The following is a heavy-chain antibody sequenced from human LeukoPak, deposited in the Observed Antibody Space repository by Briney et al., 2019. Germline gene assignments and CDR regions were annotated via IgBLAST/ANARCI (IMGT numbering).Heavy chain of an antibody. CDR1: GFTFSSYG. CDR2: IPYHGSNK. V-gene: IGHV3-30*02. D-gene: IGHD4-17*01. CDR3: AKDPSYYGDMYYFDY. J-gene: IGHJ4*02. Sequence: GGSLRLSCAASGFTFSSYGMHWVRQAPGKGLEWVAFIPYHGSNKYYADSVRGRLTISRGNSKNTLYLEMNSLRAEDTAVYYCAKDPSYYGDMYYFDYWGQGTLVTVSS.